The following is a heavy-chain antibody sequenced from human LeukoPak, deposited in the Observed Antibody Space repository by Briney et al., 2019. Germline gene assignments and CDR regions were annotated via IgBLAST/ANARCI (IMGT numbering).Heavy chain of an antibody. J-gene: IGHJ4*02. D-gene: IGHD1-26*01. CDR3: ARSGRGTYYYFDL. CDR2: IDPNSGGT. Sequence: ASVKVSCKASGYTFTGYYMHWVRQAPGQGLEWMGWIDPNSGGTNYARKFEGRVTMTRDTSISTDYMELSRLKSDDTAVYYCARSGRGTYYYFDLWGQGTLVTVSS. V-gene: IGHV1-2*02. CDR1: GYTFTGYY.